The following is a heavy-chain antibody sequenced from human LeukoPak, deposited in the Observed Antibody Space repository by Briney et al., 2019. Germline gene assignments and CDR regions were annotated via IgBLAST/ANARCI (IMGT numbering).Heavy chain of an antibody. V-gene: IGHV3-21*01. CDR2: VSSSSSYI. CDR1: GFTFSNHG. J-gene: IGHJ4*02. Sequence: KTGGSLRLSCAASGFTFSNHGMNWVRQAPGKGLEWVSSVSSSSSYIYYADSVKGRFTISRDNAKNSLYLQMNSLRAEDTAVYYCARVAGSGYYPDYWGQGTLVTVSS. CDR3: ARVAGSGYYPDY. D-gene: IGHD3-22*01.